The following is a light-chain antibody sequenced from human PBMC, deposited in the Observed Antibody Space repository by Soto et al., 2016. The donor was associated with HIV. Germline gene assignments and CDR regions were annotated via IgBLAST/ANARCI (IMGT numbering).Light chain of an antibody. CDR3: QQLNSYPT. Sequence: DIQLTQSPSFLSASVGDRVTITCRASQGIDNFLAWYQQKPGKAPDLLIYAASSLQSGVPSRFSGSGSGTEFTLTISSLQPEDFATYFCQQLNSYPTFGQGTRL. CDR2: AAS. V-gene: IGKV1-9*01. J-gene: IGKJ5*01. CDR1: QGIDNF.